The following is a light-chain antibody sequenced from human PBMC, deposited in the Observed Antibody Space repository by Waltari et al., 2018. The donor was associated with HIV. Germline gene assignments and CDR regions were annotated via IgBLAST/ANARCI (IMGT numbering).Light chain of an antibody. J-gene: IGLJ3*02. CDR2: YKSESDK. Sequence: QAVLTQPFSLSASPGASASLSCTLRSGVNVQNYRIYWYQQRPGSPPRYLLRYKSESDKEWSSGIPSRFSGSTDVPANAGNLVISGLQSEDEADYYCRIWYGNIWVFGGGTKLTV. V-gene: IGLV5-45*03. CDR1: SGVNVQNYR. CDR3: RIWYGNIWV.